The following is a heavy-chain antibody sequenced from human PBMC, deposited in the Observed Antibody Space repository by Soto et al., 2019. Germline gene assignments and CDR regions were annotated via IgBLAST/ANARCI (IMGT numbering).Heavy chain of an antibody. CDR1: GGTFSSYA. D-gene: IGHD3-22*01. J-gene: IGHJ4*02. V-gene: IGHV1-69*13. CDR2: IIPIFGTA. CDR3: HCYDSSGYYYLLDY. Sequence: SVKVSCKASGGTFSSYAISWVRQAPGQGLEWMGGIIPIFGTANYAQKFQGRVTLTADESTSTAYMELSSLRSEDTAVYYCHCYDSSGYYYLLDYWGQETLVAVSS.